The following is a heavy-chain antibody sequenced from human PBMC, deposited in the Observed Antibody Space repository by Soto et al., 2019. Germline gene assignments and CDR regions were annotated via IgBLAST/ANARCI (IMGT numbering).Heavy chain of an antibody. V-gene: IGHV3-66*01. Sequence: SGGSLRLSCAASGFTVSSNYMSWVRQAPGKGLEWVSVIYSGGSTYYADSVKGRFTISRDNSKNTLYLQMNSLRAEDTAVYYCASSVDDAFDIWGQGTMVTVSS. CDR1: GFTVSSNY. J-gene: IGHJ3*02. D-gene: IGHD5-12*01. CDR2: IYSGGST. CDR3: ASSVDDAFDI.